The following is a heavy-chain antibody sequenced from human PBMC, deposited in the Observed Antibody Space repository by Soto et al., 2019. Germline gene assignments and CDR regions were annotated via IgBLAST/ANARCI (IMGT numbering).Heavy chain of an antibody. J-gene: IGHJ6*02. CDR1: GYTFTSYG. V-gene: IGHV1-18*01. Sequence: ASVKVSCKASGYTFTSYGISWVRQAPGQGLEWMGWISAYNGNTNYAQKLQGRVTMTTDTSTSTAYMELRSLRSDDTAVYYCARGEPGYCSGGSCSLTAGYGMDVWGQGTTVTVSS. D-gene: IGHD2-15*01. CDR3: ARGEPGYCSGGSCSLTAGYGMDV. CDR2: ISAYNGNT.